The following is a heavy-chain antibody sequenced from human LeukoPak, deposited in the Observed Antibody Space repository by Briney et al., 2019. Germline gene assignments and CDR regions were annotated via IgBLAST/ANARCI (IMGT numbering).Heavy chain of an antibody. Sequence: SETLSLTCTASGGSISSYYWSWIRQPAGKGLEWIGRIYTSGSTNYNPSLKSRVTMSVDTSKNQFSLRLSSVTAADTAVYYCARELNWNDFDYWGQGTLVTVSS. CDR2: IYTSGST. CDR1: GGSISSYY. D-gene: IGHD1-1*01. CDR3: ARELNWNDFDY. V-gene: IGHV4-4*07. J-gene: IGHJ4*02.